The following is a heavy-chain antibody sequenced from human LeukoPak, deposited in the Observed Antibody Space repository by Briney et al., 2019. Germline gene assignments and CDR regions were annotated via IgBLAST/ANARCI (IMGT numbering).Heavy chain of an antibody. CDR2: INHSGST. CDR1: GGSFSGYY. J-gene: IGHJ4*02. CDR3: ARASPLYCSSTSCHFEDI. V-gene: IGHV4-34*01. Sequence: SETLSLTCAVYGGSFSGYYWSWIRQPPGKGLEWIGEINHSGSTNYNPSLKSRVTISADTSKNQFSLKLSSVTAADTAVYYCARASPLYCSSTSCHFEDIWGQGTLVTVSS. D-gene: IGHD2-2*01.